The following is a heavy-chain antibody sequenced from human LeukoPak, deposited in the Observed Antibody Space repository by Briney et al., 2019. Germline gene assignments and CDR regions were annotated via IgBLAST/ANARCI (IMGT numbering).Heavy chain of an antibody. CDR2: IYYSGST. V-gene: IGHV4-59*01. CDR3: ARALYDSSGFVDY. J-gene: IGHJ4*02. CDR1: GVSISSYY. D-gene: IGHD3-22*01. Sequence: SETLSLTCTVSGVSISSYYWSWIRQPPGKGLEWIGYIYYSGSTNYNPSLKSRVTISVDTSKNQFSLKLSSVTAADTAVYYCARALYDSSGFVDYWGQGTLVTVSS.